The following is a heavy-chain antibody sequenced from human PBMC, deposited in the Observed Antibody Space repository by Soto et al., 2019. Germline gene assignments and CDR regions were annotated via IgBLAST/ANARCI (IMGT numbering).Heavy chain of an antibody. V-gene: IGHV1-18*01. CDR2: ISTYNGDT. Sequence: QVQLVQSGAEVKKPGASVKVSCRASGYTFTSYPISWVRQAPGHGLEWMGWISTYNGDTNYAQKFEGRVTVTTETSTSTTDMELRSLRSDDTAVYYCAGDPDITMIRGDYWGQGTLVTVSS. CDR3: AGDPDITMIRGDY. CDR1: GYTFTSYP. D-gene: IGHD3-10*01. J-gene: IGHJ4*02.